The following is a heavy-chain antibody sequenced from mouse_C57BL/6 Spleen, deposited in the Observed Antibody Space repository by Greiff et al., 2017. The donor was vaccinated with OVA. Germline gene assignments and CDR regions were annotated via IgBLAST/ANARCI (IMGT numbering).Heavy chain of an antibody. CDR1: GFTFSSYA. CDR3: ARGRNAMDY. Sequence: EVHLVESGGGLVKPGGSLKLSCAASGFTFSSYAMSWVRQTPEKRLEWVATISDGGSYTYYPDNVKGRFTISRDNAKNNLYLQMSHLKSEDTAMYYCARGRNAMDYWGQGTSGTVSS. CDR2: ISDGGSYT. V-gene: IGHV5-4*01. J-gene: IGHJ4*01.